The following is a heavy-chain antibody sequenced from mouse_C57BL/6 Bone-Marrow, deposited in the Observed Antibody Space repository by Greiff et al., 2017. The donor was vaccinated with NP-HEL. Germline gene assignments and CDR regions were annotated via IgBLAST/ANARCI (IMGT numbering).Heavy chain of an antibody. J-gene: IGHJ2*01. V-gene: IGHV5-17*01. CDR1: GFTFSDYG. Sequence: EVKLQESGGGLVKPGGSLKLSCAASGFTFSDYGMHWVRQAPEKGLEWVAYISSGSSTIYYADTVKGRFTISRDNAKNTLFLQMTSLRSEDTAMYYCATSKRGSFAYWGQGTTLTVSS. D-gene: IGHD2-10*02. CDR2: ISSGSSTI. CDR3: ATSKRGSFAY.